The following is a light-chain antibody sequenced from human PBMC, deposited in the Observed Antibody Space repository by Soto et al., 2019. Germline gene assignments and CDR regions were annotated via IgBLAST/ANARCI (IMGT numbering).Light chain of an antibody. CDR1: QTVGSY. V-gene: IGKV3-11*01. J-gene: IGKJ1*01. CDR3: QQRSNWPLPWT. CDR2: NAS. Sequence: EIVLTQSPATLSLSPGERATLSCRASQTVGSYLAWYQQKPGQVPRLLIYNASNRATGIPARFSGSGSGTDFTLTISSLEPEDFAVYDCQQRSNWPLPWTFGQGAKVEIK.